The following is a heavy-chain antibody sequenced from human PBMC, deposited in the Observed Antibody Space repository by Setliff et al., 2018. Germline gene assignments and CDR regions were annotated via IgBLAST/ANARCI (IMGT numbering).Heavy chain of an antibody. Sequence: PGGSLRLSCTASGFTFRKHALAWVRQAPGKGLQWVSSVSGSGMTRDYTDSVKGRFTVSRDSSQNKIHLQMDSLRAEDTCKYFCSRADSDSYYPYYFDFWGQGVLVTVSS. D-gene: IGHD3-22*01. J-gene: IGHJ4*02. CDR1: GFTFRKHA. CDR3: SRADSDSYYPYYFDF. V-gene: IGHV3-23*01. CDR2: VSGSGMTR.